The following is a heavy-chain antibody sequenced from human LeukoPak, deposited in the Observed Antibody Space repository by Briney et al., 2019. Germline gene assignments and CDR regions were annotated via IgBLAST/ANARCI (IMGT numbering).Heavy chain of an antibody. J-gene: IGHJ3*02. D-gene: IGHD3-10*01. CDR1: GFTFSNYV. Sequence: GGSLRLSCAASGFTFSNYVMSWVRQAPGKGLEWVSAISGSGGSTYYADSVKGRFTISRDNSKDTLYLQMNSLRAEDTAVYYCAKVLWGLYYGSGSDAFDIWGQGTMVTVSS. V-gene: IGHV3-23*01. CDR2: ISGSGGST. CDR3: AKVLWGLYYGSGSDAFDI.